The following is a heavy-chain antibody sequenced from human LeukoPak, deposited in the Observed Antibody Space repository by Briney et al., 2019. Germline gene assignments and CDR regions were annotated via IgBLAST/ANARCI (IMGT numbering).Heavy chain of an antibody. CDR3: ARDEHSYALRSNWFDP. D-gene: IGHD5-18*01. CDR2: ISSSSSYI. Sequence: PGGSLRLSCAASGFTFSSYSMNWVRQAPGKGLEWVSSISSSSSYIYYADSVKGRFTISRDNAKNSLYLQMNSLRAEDTAVYYCARDEHSYALRSNWFDPWGQGTLVTVSS. V-gene: IGHV3-21*01. J-gene: IGHJ5*02. CDR1: GFTFSSYS.